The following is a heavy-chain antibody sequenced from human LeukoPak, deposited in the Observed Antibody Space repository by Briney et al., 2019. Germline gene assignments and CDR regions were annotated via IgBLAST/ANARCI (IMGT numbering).Heavy chain of an antibody. J-gene: IGHJ6*03. Sequence: PSETLSLTCAVSGYSISSGYYWGWIRQPPGKGLEWIGSIYHSGSTYYNPSLKSRVTISVDTSKNQFSLKLSSVTAADTAVYYCARQIRDSYYYYMDVWGKGTTVTVSS. CDR2: IYHSGST. D-gene: IGHD3-3*01. CDR1: GYSISSGYY. CDR3: ARQIRDSYYYYMDV. V-gene: IGHV4-38-2*01.